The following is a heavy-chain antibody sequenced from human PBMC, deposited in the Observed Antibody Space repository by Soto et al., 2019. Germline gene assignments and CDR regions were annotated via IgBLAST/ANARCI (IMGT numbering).Heavy chain of an antibody. CDR2: IVVGSGNT. CDR3: AADPLYDSSGYDYGLYAFDI. V-gene: IGHV1-58*01. J-gene: IGHJ3*02. Sequence: SVKVSCKASGFTFTSSAVQWVRQARGQRLEWIGWIVVGSGNTNYAQKFQERVTITRDMSTSTAYMELSSLRSEDTAVYYCAADPLYDSSGYDYGLYAFDIWGQGTMVTVS. CDR1: GFTFTSSA. D-gene: IGHD3-22*01.